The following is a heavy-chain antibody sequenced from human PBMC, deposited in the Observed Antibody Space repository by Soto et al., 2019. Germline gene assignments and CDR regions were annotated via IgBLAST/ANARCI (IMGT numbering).Heavy chain of an antibody. CDR3: ARERGGYGLFDS. CDR2: IYPSGMP. D-gene: IGHD5-18*01. Sequence: QLQLQESGSGLVKPSHTLSLTCTVSGGSISNAAYSWSWIRQQPGKGLEWIGYIYPSGMPFYNPSLRSRVTISIDRSNDQFSLNLKSVTAADTAVYYCARERGGYGLFDSWGQGTLVTVSS. V-gene: IGHV4-30-2*01. J-gene: IGHJ4*02. CDR1: GGSISNAAYS.